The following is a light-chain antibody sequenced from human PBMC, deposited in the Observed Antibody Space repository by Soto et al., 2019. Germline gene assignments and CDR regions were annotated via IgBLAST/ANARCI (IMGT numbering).Light chain of an antibody. CDR3: QQYNNWPPGT. V-gene: IGKV3-15*01. Sequence: EIVMTQSPATLSVSPGERATLSCRASQSVSSNLAWYQQKPGQAPRRLIYGASTRATGIRARFSGSGSGTEFTLTISSLHSEDFAVFYCQQYNNWPPGTFGQGSKVEIK. CDR1: QSVSSN. CDR2: GAS. J-gene: IGKJ1*01.